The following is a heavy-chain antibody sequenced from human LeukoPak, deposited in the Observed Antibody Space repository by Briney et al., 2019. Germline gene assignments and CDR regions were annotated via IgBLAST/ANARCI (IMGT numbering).Heavy chain of an antibody. CDR1: GYTFTGYY. CDR2: INPNSGGT. J-gene: IGHJ4*02. CDR3: AGDTGVYAPTFDY. Sequence: ASVKVSCKASGYTFTGYYMHWVRQAPGQGLEWMGWINPNSGGTNYAQKFQGRVTMTRDTSISTAYMELSRLRSDDTAVYYCAGDTGVYAPTFDYWGQGTLVTVSS. D-gene: IGHD2-8*01. V-gene: IGHV1-2*02.